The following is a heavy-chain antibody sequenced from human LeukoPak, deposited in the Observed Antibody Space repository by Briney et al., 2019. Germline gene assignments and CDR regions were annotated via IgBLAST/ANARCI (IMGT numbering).Heavy chain of an antibody. CDR3: ARDGGWYNWFDP. CDR1: GGSISSGSYY. J-gene: IGHJ5*02. V-gene: IGHV4-61*02. CDR2: IYTSGST. D-gene: IGHD6-19*01. Sequence: SETLSLTCTVSGGSISSGSYYWSWIRQPAGKGLEWIGRIYTSGSTNYNPSLKSRVTISVDTSKNQFSLKLSSVTAADTAVYYCARDGGWYNWFDPWGQGTLVTVSS.